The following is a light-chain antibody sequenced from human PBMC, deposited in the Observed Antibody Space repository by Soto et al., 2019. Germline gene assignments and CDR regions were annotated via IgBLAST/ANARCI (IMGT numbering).Light chain of an antibody. Sequence: EIVMTQSPATLSVSPGERATLSCRASQSVSSNLAWYQQKPGQAPRLLICGASTRATGIPARFSGSGSGTEFTRTISSLQSEDFAVYYCQQYNNWPRTFGQGTKVEI. J-gene: IGKJ1*01. CDR2: GAS. CDR1: QSVSSN. V-gene: IGKV3-15*01. CDR3: QQYNNWPRT.